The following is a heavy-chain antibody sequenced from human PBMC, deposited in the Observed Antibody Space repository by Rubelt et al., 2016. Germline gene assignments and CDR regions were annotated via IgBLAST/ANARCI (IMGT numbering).Heavy chain of an antibody. CDR1: GDFFSSYA. J-gene: IGHJ5*02. Sequence: QVQLVQSGAEVKKPGSSVRVSCQASGDFFSSYAISWLRQAPGQGLEWMGGSITIIGTAHYEQKFQGRVTITADESTSTAYMELSSLRSEDTAVYYCARIKEDWFDPWGQGTLVTVSS. CDR3: ARIKEDWFDP. CDR2: SITIIGTA. V-gene: IGHV1-69*01.